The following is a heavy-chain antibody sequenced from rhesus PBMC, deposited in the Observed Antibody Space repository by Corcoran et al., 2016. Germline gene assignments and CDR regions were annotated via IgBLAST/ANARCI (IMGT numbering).Heavy chain of an antibody. V-gene: IGHV1-111*02. CDR1: GYTFTDYY. D-gene: IGHD1-7*02. J-gene: IGHJ4*01. Sequence: EVQLVQSGAEVKKPGASVKISCKASGYTFTDYYLHGGRQAPGKGLEWMGRVDTEDGEAIHAQKFQDRVTITAYTSTDTAYMELSSLRSDDTAVYYCATGHWNDVYYWGPGILVTVSS. CDR2: VDTEDGEA. CDR3: ATGHWNDVYY.